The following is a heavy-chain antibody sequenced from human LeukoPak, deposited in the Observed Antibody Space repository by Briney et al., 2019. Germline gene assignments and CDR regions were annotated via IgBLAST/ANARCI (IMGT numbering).Heavy chain of an antibody. V-gene: IGHV1-24*01. D-gene: IGHD3-3*01. CDR3: ARDPFDGGVLERSGPSSHYYYMDV. CDR2: FDPEDGET. Sequence: GASVKVSCKVSGYTLTELSMHWVRQAPGKGLEWMGGFDPEDGETIYAQKFQGRVTMTEDTSTDTAYMELRSLRSDDTAVYYCARDPFDGGVLERSGPSSHYYYMDVWGKGTTVTVSS. CDR1: GYTLTELS. J-gene: IGHJ6*03.